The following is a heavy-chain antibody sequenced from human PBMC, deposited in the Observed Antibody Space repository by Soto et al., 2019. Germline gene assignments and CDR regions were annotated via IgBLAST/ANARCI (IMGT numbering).Heavy chain of an antibody. CDR3: TKTEYGSGYYYFDY. CDR2: IRNKANSYAT. CDR1: GFTFSGSA. V-gene: IGHV3-73*02. J-gene: IGHJ4*02. Sequence: EVQLVESGGGLFQPGGSLKLSCAASGFTFSGSAMHWVRQASGKGLEWVGRIRNKANSYATAYAASVKGRFTISRDDSQNTAYLQMNSLKTEDTAVYYCTKTEYGSGYYYFDYWGQGTLVTVSS. D-gene: IGHD3-10*01.